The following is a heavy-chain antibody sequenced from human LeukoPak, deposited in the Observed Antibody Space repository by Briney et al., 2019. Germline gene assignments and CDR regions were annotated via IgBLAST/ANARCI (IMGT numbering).Heavy chain of an antibody. D-gene: IGHD3-9*01. Sequence: GGSLRLSCAASGFTVSSNYMSWVRQAPGKGLERVSIIYSGGNTYYADSVKGRFTVSRDNSKNTLSLQMNSLRAEDTAVYYCVSHSDSLTSYSFDYWGQGTLVTVSS. CDR2: IYSGGNT. J-gene: IGHJ4*02. CDR1: GFTVSSNY. V-gene: IGHV3-53*01. CDR3: VSHSDSLTSYSFDY.